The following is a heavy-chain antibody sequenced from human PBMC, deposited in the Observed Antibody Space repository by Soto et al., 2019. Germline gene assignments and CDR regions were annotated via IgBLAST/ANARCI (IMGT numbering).Heavy chain of an antibody. CDR1: GFTVSSNY. J-gene: IGHJ6*02. Sequence: PEGSLRLSCAASGFTVSSNYMSWVRPAPGKGLGRITIIYSAGNTYYADSEKSRFTISRDNSKTTINIQMNSLGAEDTAVYYCARDFVVGGPTINYYYGMDVWGQGT. CDR2: IYSAGNT. CDR3: ARDFVVGGPTINYYYGMDV. D-gene: IGHD1-26*01. V-gene: IGHV3-66*01.